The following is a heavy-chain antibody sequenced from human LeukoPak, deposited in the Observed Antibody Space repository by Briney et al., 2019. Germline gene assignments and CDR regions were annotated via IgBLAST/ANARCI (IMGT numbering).Heavy chain of an antibody. CDR3: ARANSGSYYPRY. CDR1: GFIFSNYA. V-gene: IGHV3-21*01. D-gene: IGHD1-26*01. CDR2: ISSSSSYI. Sequence: GGSLRLSRAASGFIFSNYAMSWVRQAPGKGLEWVSSISSSSSYIYYADSVKGRFTISRDNAKNSLYLQMNSLRAEDTAVYYCARANSGSYYPRYWGQGTLVTVSS. J-gene: IGHJ4*02.